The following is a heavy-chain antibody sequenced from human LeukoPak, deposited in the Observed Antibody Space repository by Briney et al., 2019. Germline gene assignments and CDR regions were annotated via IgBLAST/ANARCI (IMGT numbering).Heavy chain of an antibody. Sequence: GASVKVSCKASGYTFTSYGFSWVRQAPGQGLEWMGWISAYNGNTNYAQDLQGRVTMTTDTSTSTAYMELRSLRSDDTAVYYCARSHGGNPGYYGMDVWGQGTTVTVSS. J-gene: IGHJ6*02. D-gene: IGHD4-23*01. CDR1: GYTFTSYG. CDR3: ARSHGGNPGYYGMDV. V-gene: IGHV1-18*01. CDR2: ISAYNGNT.